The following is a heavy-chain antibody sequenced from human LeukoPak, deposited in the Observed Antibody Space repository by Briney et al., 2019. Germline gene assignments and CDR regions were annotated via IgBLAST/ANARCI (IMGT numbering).Heavy chain of an antibody. CDR2: IYYSGST. D-gene: IGHD4-11*01. CDR3: ARGDLVTAFDI. Sequence: SETLSLTCTVSGGSISSYYWSWIRQPPGKGLEWIGYIYYSGSTYYNPSLKSRVTISVDTSKNQFSLKLSFVTAADTAVYYCARGDLVTAFDIWGQGTMVTVSS. CDR1: GGSISSYY. J-gene: IGHJ3*02. V-gene: IGHV4-30-4*08.